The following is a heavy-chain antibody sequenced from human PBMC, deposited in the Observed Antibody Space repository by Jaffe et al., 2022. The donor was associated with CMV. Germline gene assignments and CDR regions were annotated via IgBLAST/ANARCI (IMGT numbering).Heavy chain of an antibody. CDR2: ISGSGGDT. CDR1: GFTFSNYA. D-gene: IGHD6-13*01. V-gene: IGHV3-23*01. J-gene: IGHJ4*02. CDR3: AKDVSQQLPGYYFVF. Sequence: EVQLWESGGALVQPGGSLRLSCAASGFTFSNYAMSWVRQAPGKGLEWVSAISGSGGDTDHAESVKGRFTTSRDNSKNTLYLEMHSLRPGDTAIYYCAKDVSQQLPGYYFVFWGRGTLVTVSS.